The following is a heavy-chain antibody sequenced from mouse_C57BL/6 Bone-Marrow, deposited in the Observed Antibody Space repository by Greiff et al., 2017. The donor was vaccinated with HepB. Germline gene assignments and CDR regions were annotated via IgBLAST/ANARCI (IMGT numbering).Heavy chain of an antibody. D-gene: IGHD1-1*01. CDR3: VRDPAYYYGSSFYWYFDV. CDR1: GFTFNTYA. V-gene: IGHV10-3*01. Sequence: EVQLVESGGGLVQPKGSLKLSCAASGFTFNTYAMHWVRQAPGKGLEWVARIRSKSSNYATYYVDSVKDRFTISRDDSQSMLYLQMNNLKTEDTAMYYCVRDPAYYYGSSFYWYFDVWGTGTTVTVSS. CDR2: IRSKSSNYAT. J-gene: IGHJ1*03.